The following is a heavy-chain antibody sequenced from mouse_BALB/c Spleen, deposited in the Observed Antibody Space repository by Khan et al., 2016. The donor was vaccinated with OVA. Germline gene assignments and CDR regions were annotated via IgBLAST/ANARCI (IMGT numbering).Heavy chain of an antibody. V-gene: IGHV5-6-3*01. J-gene: IGHJ2*01. CDR2: INSNGGST. Sequence: EVTLVESGGGLVQPGGSLKLSCAASGFTFSSYGMYWVRQTPDKRLELVATINSNGGSTYYQDSVKGRSTISTDNAKNNPYLQMSSLNAEDTAMYYCARMARTINWGQGTTLTVSS. CDR1: GFTFSSYG. CDR3: ARMARTIN.